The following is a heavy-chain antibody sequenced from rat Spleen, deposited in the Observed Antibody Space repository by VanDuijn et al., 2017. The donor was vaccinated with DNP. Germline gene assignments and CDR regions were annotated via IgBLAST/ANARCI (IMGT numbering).Heavy chain of an antibody. CDR3: ARWNIGTSTLDY. CDR2: ISYSGRT. V-gene: IGHV3-1*01. J-gene: IGHJ2*01. D-gene: IGHD1-5*01. CDR1: GYSITSDY. Sequence: EVQLQESGPGLVKPSQSLSLTCSVTGYSITSDYWGWIRKFPGNKMAWIGHISYSGRTTYNPSLKSRISITRDTSKNQIFLQLNSVNTDDTATYYCARWNIGTSTLDYWGQGVMVTVSS.